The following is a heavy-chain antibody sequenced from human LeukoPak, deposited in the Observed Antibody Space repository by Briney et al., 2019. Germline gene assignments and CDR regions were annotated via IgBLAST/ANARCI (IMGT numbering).Heavy chain of an antibody. CDR3: ARGHTVLLWFGELVDY. V-gene: IGHV1-2*02. CDR2: INPNSGGT. J-gene: IGHJ4*02. Sequence: ASVKVSCKASGYTFTGYYMHWVRQAPGQGLGWMGWINPNSGGTNYAQKFQGSVTMTRDTSISTAYMELSRLRSDDTAVYYCARGHTVLLWFGELVDYWGQGTLVTVSS. CDR1: GYTFTGYY. D-gene: IGHD3-10*01.